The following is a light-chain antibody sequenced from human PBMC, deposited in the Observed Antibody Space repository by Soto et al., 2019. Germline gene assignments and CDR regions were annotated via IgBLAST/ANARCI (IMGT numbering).Light chain of an antibody. CDR2: DTS. CDR1: QSLTNSF. CDR3: RQYGTSPMYT. Sequence: EFVLTKSAGTLSLSPGERATLSCRASQSLTNSFIAWYQQRPGQAPRLLIYDTSSRASGIPDRFSGSGSGTDFTLTISRLETEDFAVFYCRQYGTSPMYTFGLGTKVDIK. V-gene: IGKV3-20*01. J-gene: IGKJ2*01.